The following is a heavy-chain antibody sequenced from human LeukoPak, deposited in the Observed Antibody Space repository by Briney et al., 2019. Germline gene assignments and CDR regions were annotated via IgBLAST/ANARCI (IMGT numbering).Heavy chain of an antibody. CDR1: GDSVSGDRAV. J-gene: IGHJ4*02. Sequence: SQTLSLTCAISGDSVSGDRAVWNWIRQSPSRGLEWLGRTYYRSKWYNDYAVSVKGRITVNPDTSKNQFSLQLNSVTPEDTAVYYWARDAPGQRYFDYWGQGTLVTVSS. V-gene: IGHV6-1*01. CDR2: TYYRSKWYN. D-gene: IGHD2-2*01. CDR3: ARDAPGQRYFDY.